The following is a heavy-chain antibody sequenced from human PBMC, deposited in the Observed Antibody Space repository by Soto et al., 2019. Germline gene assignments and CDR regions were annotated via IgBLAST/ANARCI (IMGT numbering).Heavy chain of an antibody. V-gene: IGHV1-69*01. CDR1: GGTFSRHA. CDR3: ARGWGYDSSDYYYAY. J-gene: IGHJ4*02. Sequence: QVQLVQSGAEVRKPGSSVKVSCKASGGTFSRHAISWVRQAPGQGLEWMGGIIPMFGTANHAQKFQGRVTMIADESTSTAYMERSSLRSEDTAIYYCARGWGYDSSDYYYAYWGQGTLVIVSS. D-gene: IGHD3-22*01. CDR2: IIPMFGTA.